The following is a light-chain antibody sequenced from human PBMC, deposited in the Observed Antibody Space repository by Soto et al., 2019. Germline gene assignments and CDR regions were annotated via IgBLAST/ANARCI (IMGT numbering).Light chain of an antibody. CDR3: QQRSNWPFT. Sequence: EIVLTQSPATLSLSPGERATLSCRASQSVSGYLDWYQQKPGQAPRLLIYDASNRATGMPARFSGSGSGTDFTLTISSLATGDFAVYYCQQRSNWPFTFGPGTTVDVK. CDR2: DAS. CDR1: QSVSGY. J-gene: IGKJ3*01. V-gene: IGKV3-11*01.